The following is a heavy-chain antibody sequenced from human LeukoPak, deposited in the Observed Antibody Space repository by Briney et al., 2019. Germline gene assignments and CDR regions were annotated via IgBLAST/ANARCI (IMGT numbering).Heavy chain of an antibody. CDR3: ARGSLTFGGVIAQVGVLDY. V-gene: IGHV1-2*04. J-gene: IGHJ4*02. CDR2: INPNSGGT. Sequence: GASVKVSCKASGGTFSSYAISWVRQAPGQGLEWMGWINPNSGGTNYAQKFQGWVTMTRDTSISTAYMELSRLRSDDTAVYYCARGSLTFGGVIAQVGVLDYWGQGTLVTVSS. D-gene: IGHD3-16*02. CDR1: GGTFSSYA.